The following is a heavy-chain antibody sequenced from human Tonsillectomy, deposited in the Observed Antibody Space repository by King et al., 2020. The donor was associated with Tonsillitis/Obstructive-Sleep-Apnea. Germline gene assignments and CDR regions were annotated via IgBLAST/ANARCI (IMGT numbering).Heavy chain of an antibody. Sequence: VQLVESGSEVKKPGESLNISCKGSGYSFTTHWIGWVRQMPGKGLEWMGIIYPGDSDTRYNPTFQGQVTLSADRSISTAFLESSSLKASDTAIYYCARSFSRLYSMDVWGQGTTVTVSS. D-gene: IGHD2/OR15-2a*01. J-gene: IGHJ6*02. CDR2: IYPGDSDT. CDR1: GYSFTTHW. V-gene: IGHV5-51*03. CDR3: ARSFSRLYSMDV.